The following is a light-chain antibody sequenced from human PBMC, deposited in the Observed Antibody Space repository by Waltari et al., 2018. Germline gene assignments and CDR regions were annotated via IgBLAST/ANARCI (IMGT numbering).Light chain of an antibody. CDR2: DAS. CDR3: QQRVTWLLT. Sequence: EIVLTQSPGTLSLSPGERATLSCGASEDIKHYLAWYQQKGGQPPRLLIFDASNRATGTPARFSGSGSVTDFNLTISALEPEDFAVYYCQQRVTWLLTFGGGTKVEI. J-gene: IGKJ4*01. CDR1: EDIKHY. V-gene: IGKV3D-11*01.